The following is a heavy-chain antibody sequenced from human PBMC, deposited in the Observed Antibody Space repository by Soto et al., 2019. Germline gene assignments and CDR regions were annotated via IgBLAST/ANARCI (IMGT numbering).Heavy chain of an antibody. CDR2: INPSGGNT. CDR1: GYTFTSYY. V-gene: IGHV1-46*01. Sequence: ASVKVSCKASGYTFTSYYMHWVRQAPGQGLEWMGIINPSGGNTGYAQKFQGRVTMTRNTSISTAYMELSSLRSEDTAVYYCARALHRYYYYGMDVWGQGTTVTVSS. D-gene: IGHD4-4*01. J-gene: IGHJ6*02. CDR3: ARALHRYYYYGMDV.